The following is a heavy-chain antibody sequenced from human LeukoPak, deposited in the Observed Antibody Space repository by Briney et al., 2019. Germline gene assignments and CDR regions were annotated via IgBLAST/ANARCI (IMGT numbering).Heavy chain of an antibody. V-gene: IGHV3-48*03. J-gene: IGHJ6*02. Sequence: GVSVTLSCAASGFTCSSYEMKWLRQAPGEGGVGISYIRSSGRTIYYADSVKGRFTISRDNAKNSLYLQMNSLRVEDKAAYYCARGSLTREYGMDVWGQGTTVTVYS. CDR2: IRSSGRTI. D-gene: IGHD1-26*01. CDR3: ARGSLTREYGMDV. CDR1: GFTCSSYE.